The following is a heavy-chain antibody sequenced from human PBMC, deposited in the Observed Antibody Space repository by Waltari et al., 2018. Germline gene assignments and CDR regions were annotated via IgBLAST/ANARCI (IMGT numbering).Heavy chain of an antibody. CDR2: IIPIFGTA. CDR1: GGTFSSYA. CDR3: ARGRGRILTGYYPPDLDY. V-gene: IGHV1-69*05. D-gene: IGHD3-9*01. Sequence: QVQLVQSGAEVKKPGSSVKVSCKASGGTFSSYAISWVRQAPGQGLEWMGGIIPIFGTANYAQKFQGRVTITTDESTSTAYMELSSLRSEDTAVYYCARGRGRILTGYYPPDLDYWGQGTLVTVSS. J-gene: IGHJ4*02.